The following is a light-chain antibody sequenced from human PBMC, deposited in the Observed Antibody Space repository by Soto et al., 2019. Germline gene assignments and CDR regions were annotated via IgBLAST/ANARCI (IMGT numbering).Light chain of an antibody. Sequence: EIVLTQSPATLSLSPGERPTLSCRASQSVSNNLTWYQQKPGQPPRLLIYGASTRATGVPGRFSGSGSGTEFTLTISSLQSEDFAVYYCQQYNDWWTFGQGTKVDIK. V-gene: IGKV3-15*01. J-gene: IGKJ1*01. CDR3: QQYNDWWT. CDR1: QSVSNN. CDR2: GAS.